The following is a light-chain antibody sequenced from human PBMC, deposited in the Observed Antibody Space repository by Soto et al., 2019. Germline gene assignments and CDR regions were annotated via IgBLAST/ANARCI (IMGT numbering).Light chain of an antibody. V-gene: IGKV3-20*01. CDR1: QSVTSSY. CDR2: GAS. J-gene: IGKJ1*01. Sequence: EIVLTQSPGTLSLSPGERATLSCRASQSVTSSYLVWYQQKPGQAPRLLIYGASSRATGIPDRFSGSGSGRDFTLTISRLEPEDSAVYYCQQYGSLPWTSGEGTKVEIK. CDR3: QQYGSLPWT.